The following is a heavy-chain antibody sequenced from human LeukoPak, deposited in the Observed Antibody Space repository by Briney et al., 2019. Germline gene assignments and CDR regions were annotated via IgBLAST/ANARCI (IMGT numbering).Heavy chain of an antibody. CDR3: ARDYHYYDSSGYPGVYKN. J-gene: IGHJ1*01. D-gene: IGHD3-22*01. Sequence: ASVKVSCKASGYTFTGYYMHWVRQAPGQGLEWMGRINPNSGGNNYAQKFQGRVTMTRDTSISTAYMELSGLRSDDTGVYYCARDYHYYDSSGYPGVYKNWGQGTLVTVSS. CDR1: GYTFTGYY. CDR2: INPNSGGN. V-gene: IGHV1-2*05.